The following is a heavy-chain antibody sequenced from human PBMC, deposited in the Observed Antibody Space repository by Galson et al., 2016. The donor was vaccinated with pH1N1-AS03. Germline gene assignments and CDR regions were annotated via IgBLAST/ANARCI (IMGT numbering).Heavy chain of an antibody. CDR1: GGSMTSPDW. J-gene: IGHJ4*02. CDR3: ASAGYHTPGYHS. CDR2: VHYSGTT. V-gene: IGHV4-4*01. Sequence: ETLSLTCAVSGGSMTSPDWWTWVRQPPGKGLEWIGEVHYSGTTSYNPSLNSRFTMSIDKSKNQFSLSLGSVTAADTAVYFCASAGYHTPGYHSWGQGALVTVSS. D-gene: IGHD3-16*02.